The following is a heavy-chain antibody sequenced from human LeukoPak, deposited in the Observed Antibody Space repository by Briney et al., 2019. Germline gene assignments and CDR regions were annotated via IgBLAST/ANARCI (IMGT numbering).Heavy chain of an antibody. Sequence: GGSLRLSCAASGFTFSSYEMNWVRQAPGKGLEWVSYISSSGYTIYYADSVKGRFTISRDNAKNSLYLQMNSLRAEDTAIYYCARDGYPHRFDPWGQGTLVTVSS. CDR3: ARDGYPHRFDP. CDR2: ISSSGYTI. D-gene: IGHD2-15*01. V-gene: IGHV3-48*03. J-gene: IGHJ5*02. CDR1: GFTFSSYE.